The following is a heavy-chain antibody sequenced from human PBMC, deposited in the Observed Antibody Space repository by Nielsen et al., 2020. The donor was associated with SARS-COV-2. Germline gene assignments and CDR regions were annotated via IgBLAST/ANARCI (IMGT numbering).Heavy chain of an antibody. Sequence: ASVKVSCKASGYTFTSYGISWVRQAPGQGLEWMGWISAYNGNTNYAQKLQGWVTMTRDTSISTAYMELSRLRSDDTAVYYCARGKLELRYYGMDVWGQGTTVTVSS. CDR3: ARGKLELRYYGMDV. CDR2: ISAYNGNT. CDR1: GYTFTSYG. D-gene: IGHD1-7*01. V-gene: IGHV1-18*01. J-gene: IGHJ6*02.